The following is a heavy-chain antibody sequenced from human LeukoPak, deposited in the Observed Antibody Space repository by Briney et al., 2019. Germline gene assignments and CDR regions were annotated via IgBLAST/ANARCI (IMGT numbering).Heavy chain of an antibody. J-gene: IGHJ4*02. D-gene: IGHD3-22*01. Sequence: ASVKVSCKVSGYTLTELSMHWVRQAPGKGLEWMGGFDPEDGETIYAQKFQGRVTMTEDTSTDTAHMELSSLRSEDTAVYYCATAGPNYYDSSGGFMGDYWGQGTLVTVSS. V-gene: IGHV1-24*01. CDR2: FDPEDGET. CDR1: GYTLTELS. CDR3: ATAGPNYYDSSGGFMGDY.